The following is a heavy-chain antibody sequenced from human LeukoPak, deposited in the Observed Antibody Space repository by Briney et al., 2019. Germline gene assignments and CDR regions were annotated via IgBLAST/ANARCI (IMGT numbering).Heavy chain of an antibody. V-gene: IGHV3-23*01. CDR3: AKVYCSGGSCPHLDAFDI. CDR2: ISGSGGST. D-gene: IGHD2-15*01. CDR1: GFTFSSYA. Sequence: GGSLRLSCAASGFTFSSYAMSWVRQAPGKGLEWVSAISGSGGSTYYADSVKGRFTISRDNSKNTLYLQMNSLRAEDTAVYYCAKVYCSGGSCPHLDAFDIWGQGTMVTVSS. J-gene: IGHJ3*02.